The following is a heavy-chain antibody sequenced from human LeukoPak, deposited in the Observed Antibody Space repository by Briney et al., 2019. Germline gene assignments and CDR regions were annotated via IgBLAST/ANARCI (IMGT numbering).Heavy chain of an antibody. V-gene: IGHV3-53*01. CDR3: ARDRVTRGYSYGIPLYGLDV. CDR1: GFTVSSSY. J-gene: IGHJ6*02. Sequence: GGSLRLSCAASGFTVSSSYMIWVRQAPGKGLEWVSVIYSGGNTYYADSVKGRFTISRDNSKNTLYPQMNSLRAEDTAVYYCARDRVTRGYSYGIPLYGLDVWGQGTTVTVSS. D-gene: IGHD5-18*01. CDR2: IYSGGNT.